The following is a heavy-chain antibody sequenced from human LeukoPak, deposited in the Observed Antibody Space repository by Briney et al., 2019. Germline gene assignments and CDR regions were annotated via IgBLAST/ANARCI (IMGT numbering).Heavy chain of an antibody. V-gene: IGHV4-34*01. CDR2: INHSGST. D-gene: IGHD5-24*01. CDR3: ARGDGYNSDY. Sequence: SETLSLTCAVYGGSFSGYYWSWIRQPPGKGLEWIGEINHSGSTNYNPSLKSRVTISVDTSKNQFSLKLSSVTAADTAVYYCARGDGYNSDYWGQGTLVTVSS. CDR1: GGSFSGYY. J-gene: IGHJ4*02.